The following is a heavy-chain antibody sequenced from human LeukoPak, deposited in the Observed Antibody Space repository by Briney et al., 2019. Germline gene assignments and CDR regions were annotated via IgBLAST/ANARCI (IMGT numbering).Heavy chain of an antibody. D-gene: IGHD3-10*01. CDR2: ISYDGSNK. Sequence: GRSLRLSCAASGFTFSNYAMHWVRQAPGKGLEWMAVISYDGSNKYYADSVKGRFTISRDNSKNTLYLQMNSLRAEDTAVYYCASPGDGSGSHYNLGYWGQGTLVTVSS. J-gene: IGHJ4*02. CDR1: GFTFSNYA. V-gene: IGHV3-30-3*01. CDR3: ASPGDGSGSHYNLGY.